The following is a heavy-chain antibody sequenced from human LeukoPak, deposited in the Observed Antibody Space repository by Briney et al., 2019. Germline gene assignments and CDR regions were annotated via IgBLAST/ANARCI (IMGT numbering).Heavy chain of an antibody. J-gene: IGHJ4*02. CDR3: ATGPDNYNSSSYYFHY. V-gene: IGHV4-34*01. Sequence: SETLSLTCAVHGGSFRGYYWSWIRQPPGKGLEWIGEINQSGSTNYNPSLKSRVITSVDTSKNQFSLKLNSVTAADTAVYYCATGPDNYNSSSYYFHYWGQGTLVSVSS. D-gene: IGHD3-22*01. CDR2: INQSGST. CDR1: GGSFRGYY.